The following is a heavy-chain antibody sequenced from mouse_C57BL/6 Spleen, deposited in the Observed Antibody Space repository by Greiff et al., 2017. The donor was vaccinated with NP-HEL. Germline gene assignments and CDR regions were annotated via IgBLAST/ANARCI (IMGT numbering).Heavy chain of an antibody. CDR3: ASYGNWYFDV. CDR1: GFTFSDYG. J-gene: IGHJ1*03. CDR2: ISSGSSTI. V-gene: IGHV5-17*01. D-gene: IGHD2-1*01. Sequence: EVKLVESGGGLVKPGGSLKLSCAASGFTFSDYGMHWVRQAPEKGLEWVAYISSGSSTIYYADTVKGRFTISRDNAKNTLFLQMTSLRSEDTAMYYCASYGNWYFDVWGTGTTVTVSS.